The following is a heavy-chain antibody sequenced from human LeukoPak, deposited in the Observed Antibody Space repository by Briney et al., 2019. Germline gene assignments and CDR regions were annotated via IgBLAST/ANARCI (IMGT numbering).Heavy chain of an antibody. D-gene: IGHD1-26*01. V-gene: IGHV3-23*01. CDR2: ISGSGGST. CDR1: GFTFSSYA. Sequence: GGSLRLSCAASGFTFSSYAMSWVRQAPGKGLEWVSAISGSGGSTYYADSVKGRFTISRDNSKNPLYLQMNSLRAEDTAVYYCAKDTSELLDSDAVDYWGQGTLVTVSS. J-gene: IGHJ4*02. CDR3: AKDTSELLDSDAVDY.